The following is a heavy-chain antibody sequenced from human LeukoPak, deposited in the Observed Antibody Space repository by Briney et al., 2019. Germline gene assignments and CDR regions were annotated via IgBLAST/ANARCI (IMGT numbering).Heavy chain of an antibody. D-gene: IGHD5-18*01. CDR2: IYYSGST. J-gene: IGHJ5*02. V-gene: IGHV4-39*01. CDR3: ARTAMTKVVRFDP. Sequence: SETLSLTCTVSGGSISSSSYYWGWIRQPPAKGLEWIGSIYYSGSTYYNPSLKSRVTISVDTSKNQFSLKLSSVTAADTAVYYCARTAMTKVVRFDPWGQGTLVTVSS. CDR1: GGSISSSSYY.